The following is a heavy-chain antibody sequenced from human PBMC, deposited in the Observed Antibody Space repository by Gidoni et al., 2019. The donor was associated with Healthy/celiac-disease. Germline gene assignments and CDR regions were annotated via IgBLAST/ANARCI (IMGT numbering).Heavy chain of an antibody. V-gene: IGHV3-48*04. Sequence: EVQLVESGGGLVQPGGSLRPPCAASGFTFSSSSMHWVRQAPGKGLEWVSYISSSSSTIYYADSVKGRFTISRDNAKNSLYLQMNSLRAEDTAVYYCARDRRIGYCSGGSCYSEAFDIWGQGTMVTVSS. CDR1: GFTFSSSS. J-gene: IGHJ3*02. CDR2: ISSSSSTI. D-gene: IGHD2-15*01. CDR3: ARDRRIGYCSGGSCYSEAFDI.